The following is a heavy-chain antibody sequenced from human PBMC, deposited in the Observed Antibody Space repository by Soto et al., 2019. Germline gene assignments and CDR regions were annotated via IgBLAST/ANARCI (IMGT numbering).Heavy chain of an antibody. CDR2: IYPGDSDT. D-gene: IGHD3-10*01. CDR1: GYSFTIYW. J-gene: IGHJ6*02. CDR3: ARPVFRGTYYYYAMDV. V-gene: IGHV5-51*01. Sequence: PGESLKISCKGSGYSFTIYWIGWVRQMPGKGLEWMGIIYPGDSDTRYSPSFQGQVTISADKSISTAYLQWSSLKASDTAMYYCARPVFRGTYYYYAMDVWGQGTTVTVSS.